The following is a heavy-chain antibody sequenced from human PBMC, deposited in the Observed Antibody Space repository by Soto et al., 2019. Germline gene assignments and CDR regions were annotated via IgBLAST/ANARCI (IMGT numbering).Heavy chain of an antibody. CDR3: ARLLAVAGYYTYGMDV. CDR2: INPNGGNR. Sequence: QVQLVQSGTEVKKPGASVKVSCKASGYTFTSYDINWVRQATGQGLEWMGWINPNGGNRDYAQKVQGRVTMTRNTSTGTDYMELGTRTPEDTAVYYGARLLAVAGYYTYGMDVWGQGTTVTVSS. V-gene: IGHV1-8*02. D-gene: IGHD6-19*01. CDR1: GYTFTSYD. J-gene: IGHJ6*02.